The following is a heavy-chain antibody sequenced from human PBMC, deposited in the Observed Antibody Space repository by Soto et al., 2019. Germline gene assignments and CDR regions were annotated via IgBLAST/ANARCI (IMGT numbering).Heavy chain of an antibody. CDR3: ARDLHGAFTTMAH. CDR2: INPSGYTS. CDR1: GYTFIDYY. Sequence: QVQMVQSGAEVKKPGASVKVSCKASGYTFIDYYIHWVRQAPGQGLEWMGIINPSGYTSTLSQRFQGRLTMTSDTSTSTVYMELGSLTSGDTAIYYCARDLHGAFTTMAHWGQGTLVTVSS. D-gene: IGHD1-1*01. V-gene: IGHV1-46*01. J-gene: IGHJ4*02.